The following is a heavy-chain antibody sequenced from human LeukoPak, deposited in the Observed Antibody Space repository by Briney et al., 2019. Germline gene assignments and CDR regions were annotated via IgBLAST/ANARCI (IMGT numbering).Heavy chain of an antibody. J-gene: IGHJ6*03. Sequence: PADTLSLTCTVSGGSISSYYWSWIRQPPGKGMGWIGYIYYIMSTNYNPPLKSRVPLSVDTSKNQFSLKLSSVTAADTGVYYCARVQVDGGIQLRWYYYYMYVWGKGTTVTVSS. D-gene: IGHD5-18*01. V-gene: IGHV4-59*07. CDR3: ARVQVDGGIQLRWYYYYMYV. CDR1: GGSISSYY. CDR2: IYYIMST.